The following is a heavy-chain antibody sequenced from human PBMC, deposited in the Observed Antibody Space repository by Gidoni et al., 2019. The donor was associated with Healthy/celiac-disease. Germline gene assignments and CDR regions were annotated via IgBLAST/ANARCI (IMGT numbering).Heavy chain of an antibody. J-gene: IGHJ4*02. D-gene: IGHD3-3*01. CDR2: IWDDGSNK. CDR3: ARGGGYYDFWSGYYSYYFDY. V-gene: IGHV3-33*01. CDR1: GFTFSSYG. Sequence: QVQLVESGGGVVQPGRSLRLSCAASGFTFSSYGMHWVRQAPGKGLEWVEVIWDDGSNKYYADSVKGRFTISRDNSKNTLYLQMNSLRAEDTAVYYCARGGGYYDFWSGYYSYYFDYWGQGTLVTVSS.